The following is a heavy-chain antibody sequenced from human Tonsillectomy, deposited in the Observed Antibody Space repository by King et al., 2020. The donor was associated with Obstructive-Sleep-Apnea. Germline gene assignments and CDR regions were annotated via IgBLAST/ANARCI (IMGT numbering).Heavy chain of an antibody. CDR2: INHSGST. V-gene: IGHV4-4*02. J-gene: IGHJ4*02. CDR1: GGSISSTNW. D-gene: IGHD2/OR15-2a*01. Sequence: QLQESGPGLVKPSGTLSLTCAVSGGSISSTNWWSWGRQPPGKGLEWIGEINHSGSTNYNPSLKNRVTISIDKSENKFSLKLTSMTAADTAVYYCASGNSTSPGYWGQGTLVTVSS. CDR3: ASGNSTSPGY.